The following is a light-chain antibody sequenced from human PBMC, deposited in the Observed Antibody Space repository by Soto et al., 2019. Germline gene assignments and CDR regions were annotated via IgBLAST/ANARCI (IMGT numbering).Light chain of an antibody. CDR2: GAS. V-gene: IGKV3-20*01. J-gene: IGKJ4*01. CDR1: QSVSSSF. CDR3: QQYGSSPLT. Sequence: EIVLTQSPGTLSLSPGERATLSCRASQSVSSSFLAWYQQKPGQAPRLLIYGASSRATGIPDRFSGIGSGADYTLTISRLEPEDVAVYYCQQYGSSPLTLGGGTKVEIK.